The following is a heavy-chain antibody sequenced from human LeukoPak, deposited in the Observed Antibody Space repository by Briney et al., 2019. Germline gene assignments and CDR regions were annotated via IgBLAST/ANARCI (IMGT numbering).Heavy chain of an antibody. Sequence: PGGSLRLSCAASGFTFDDYAMHWVRQAPGKGLEWVSGISWNSGSIGYADSVKGRFTISRDNAKNSLYLQMNSLRAEDTAVYYCAKESGSYSYWGQGTLVTVSS. D-gene: IGHD1-26*01. CDR1: GFTFDDYA. V-gene: IGHV3-9*01. CDR3: AKESGSYSY. J-gene: IGHJ4*02. CDR2: ISWNSGSI.